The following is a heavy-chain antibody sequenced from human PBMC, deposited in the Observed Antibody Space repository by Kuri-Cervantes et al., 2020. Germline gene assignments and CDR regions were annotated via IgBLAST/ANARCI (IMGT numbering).Heavy chain of an antibody. Sequence: GSLRLSCTVSGGSVSSGSYYWGWIRQPPGKGLEWIGSIYYSGSTYYNPSLKSRVTISVDTSKNQFSLKLSSVTAADTAVYYCARARRSSGWYQNGNWFDPWGQGTLVTVSS. CDR3: ARARRSSGWYQNGNWFDP. D-gene: IGHD6-19*01. J-gene: IGHJ5*02. CDR2: IYYSGST. CDR1: GGSVSSGSYY. V-gene: IGHV4-39*07.